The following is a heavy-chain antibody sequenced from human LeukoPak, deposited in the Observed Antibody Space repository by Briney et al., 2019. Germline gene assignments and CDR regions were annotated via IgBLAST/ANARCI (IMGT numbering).Heavy chain of an antibody. V-gene: IGHV3-21*01. CDR2: ISSSSSYI. CDR1: GLTISNNW. CDR3: ARGFRYFDS. Sequence: SGGSLRLSCADSGLTISNNWMSWVRQAPGKGLEWVSSISSSSSYIYYADSVKGRFTISRDNAKNSLYLQMNSLRAEDTAVYYCARGFRYFDSWGQGTLVTVSS. J-gene: IGHJ4*02. D-gene: IGHD2-21*01.